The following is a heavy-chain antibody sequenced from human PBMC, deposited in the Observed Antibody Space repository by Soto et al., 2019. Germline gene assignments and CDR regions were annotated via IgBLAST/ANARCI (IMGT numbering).Heavy chain of an antibody. V-gene: IGHV1-58*01. D-gene: IGHD3-10*01. J-gene: IGHJ6*02. CDR3: AAALLWFGELSYYYYGMDV. Sequence: SVKVSCKASGFTFTSSAVQWVRQARGQRLEWIGWIVVGSGNTNYAQKFQERVTTTRDMSTSTAYMELSSLRSEDTAVYYCAAALLWFGELSYYYYGMDVWGQGTTVTVSS. CDR2: IVVGSGNT. CDR1: GFTFTSSA.